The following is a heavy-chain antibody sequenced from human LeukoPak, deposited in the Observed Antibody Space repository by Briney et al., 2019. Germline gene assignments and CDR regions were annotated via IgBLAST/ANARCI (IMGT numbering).Heavy chain of an antibody. J-gene: IGHJ4*02. CDR1: GGTFSSYA. D-gene: IGHD5-24*01. Sequence: GASVKVSCKASGGTFSSYAISWVRQAPGQGLEWMGGIIPIFGTANYAQKFQGRVTITADESTSTAYMEQSSLRSEDTAVYYCARDGAEYIEMATLKFDYWGQGTLVTVSS. V-gene: IGHV1-69*13. CDR2: IIPIFGTA. CDR3: ARDGAEYIEMATLKFDY.